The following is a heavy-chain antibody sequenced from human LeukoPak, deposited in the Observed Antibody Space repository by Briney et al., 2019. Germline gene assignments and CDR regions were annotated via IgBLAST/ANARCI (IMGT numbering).Heavy chain of an antibody. CDR3: AADANPDDDYGDYALNFDY. Sequence: VKVSCKASGFTFTSSAMQWVRQARGQRLEWIGWIVVGSGNTNYAQKFQERVTITRDMSTSTAYMELSSLRSEDTAVYYCAADANPDDDYGDYALNFDYWGQGTLVTVSS. V-gene: IGHV1-58*02. CDR1: GFTFTSSA. J-gene: IGHJ4*02. D-gene: IGHD4-17*01. CDR2: IVVGSGNT.